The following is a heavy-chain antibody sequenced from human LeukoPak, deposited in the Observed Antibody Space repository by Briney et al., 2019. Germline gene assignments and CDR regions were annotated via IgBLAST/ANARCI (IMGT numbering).Heavy chain of an antibody. CDR1: GFTFSGYS. CDR3: ARRSPSYYFDY. V-gene: IGHV3-21*01. J-gene: IGHJ4*02. CDR2: ISSSNNYI. Sequence: GGSLRLSCAASGFTFSGYSMNWVRQAPGKGLEWVSSISSSNNYIYYADPVKGRFTISRDNAKNSLYLQMNSLRAEDTAVYYCARRSPSYYFDYWGQGTPVTASS.